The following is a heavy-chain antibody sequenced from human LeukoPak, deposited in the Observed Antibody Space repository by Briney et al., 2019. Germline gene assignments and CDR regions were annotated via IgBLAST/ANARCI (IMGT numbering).Heavy chain of an antibody. CDR2: INPSGGST. D-gene: IGHD5-24*01. Sequence: GASVKVSCKASGYTFTSYYMHWVRQAPGQGLEWMGIINPSGGSTSYAQKFQGRVTMTRDMSTSTVYMELSSLRSEDTAMYYCARDAFPSGGDGYNYKYWGQGTLVTVSS. CDR3: ARDAFPSGGDGYNYKY. V-gene: IGHV1-46*01. J-gene: IGHJ4*02. CDR1: GYTFTSYY.